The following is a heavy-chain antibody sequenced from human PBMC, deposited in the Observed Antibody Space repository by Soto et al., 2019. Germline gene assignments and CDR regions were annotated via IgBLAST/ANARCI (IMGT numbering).Heavy chain of an antibody. CDR3: ANSPLTGYYYPAIVVSRDAFYI. CDR2: ISGSGGST. Sequence: GGSLRLSCAASGFTFSSYAMSWVRQAPGKGLEWVSAISGSGGSTYYADSVKGRFTISRDNSKNTLYLQMNSLRAEDTAVYYCANSPLTGYYYPAIVVSRDAFYIWGQGTMVTVSS. J-gene: IGHJ3*02. V-gene: IGHV3-23*01. CDR1: GFTFSSYA. D-gene: IGHD3-9*01.